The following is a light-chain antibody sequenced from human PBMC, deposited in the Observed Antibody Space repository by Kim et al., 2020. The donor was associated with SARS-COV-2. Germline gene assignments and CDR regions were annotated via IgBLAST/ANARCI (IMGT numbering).Light chain of an antibody. CDR2: AAS. CDR3: QQSDNTPLT. Sequence: ASVGDRVTITCRASRNVNNYLNWYQQKAGTAPKLLIYAASSLQSGVPSRFSGSGSGTAFTLTISSLQAEDSATYYCQQSDNTPLTFGGGTKVDIK. J-gene: IGKJ4*01. V-gene: IGKV1-39*01. CDR1: RNVNNY.